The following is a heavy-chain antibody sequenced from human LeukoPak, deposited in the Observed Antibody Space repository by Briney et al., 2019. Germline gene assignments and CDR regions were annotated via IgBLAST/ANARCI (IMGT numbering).Heavy chain of an antibody. CDR1: GFTFSTYA. CDR2: ISGSGGTT. J-gene: IGHJ4*02. Sequence: PGGSLRLSCAASGFTFSTYAMSWVRQAPGKGLEWVSGISGSGGTTYYADSVKGRFTISRDNPKNTLYLQMNSLRAEDTAVYYCAKAKAVTIFGVARYYFDYWGQGTLVTVSS. D-gene: IGHD3-3*01. V-gene: IGHV3-23*01. CDR3: AKAKAVTIFGVARYYFDY.